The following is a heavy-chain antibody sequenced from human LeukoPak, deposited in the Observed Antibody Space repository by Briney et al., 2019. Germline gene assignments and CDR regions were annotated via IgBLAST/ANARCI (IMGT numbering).Heavy chain of an antibody. J-gene: IGHJ5*02. D-gene: IGHD3-22*01. Sequence: GGSLRLSCVVSGFTFSNYAMSWVRQAPGKGLEWVSAISGSGGSIYYADSVKGRFTISRDNSKNTLYLQMNSLRAEDTAVYYCAKPPIYDSGWFDPWGQGTLVTVSS. CDR1: GFTFSNYA. CDR3: AKPPIYDSGWFDP. V-gene: IGHV3-23*01. CDR2: ISGSGGSI.